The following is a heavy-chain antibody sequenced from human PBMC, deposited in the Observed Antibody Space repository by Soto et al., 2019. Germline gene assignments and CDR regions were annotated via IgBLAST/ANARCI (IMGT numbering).Heavy chain of an antibody. CDR1: GFTFSSYS. Sequence: EVQLVESGGGLVQPGGSLRLSCAASGFTFSSYSMNWVRQAPGKGLEWVSYISSSSSTIYYADSVKGRFTISRDNAKNSLYLQMNSLRDEDTAVYYCARGDWNYAYYYYGMDVWGQGTTVTVFS. V-gene: IGHV3-48*02. J-gene: IGHJ6*02. CDR3: ARGDWNYAYYYYGMDV. CDR2: ISSSSSTI. D-gene: IGHD1-7*01.